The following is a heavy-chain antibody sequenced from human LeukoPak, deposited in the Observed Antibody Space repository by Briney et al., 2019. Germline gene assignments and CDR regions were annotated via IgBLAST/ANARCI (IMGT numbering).Heavy chain of an antibody. CDR1: GYGFATYC. CDR3: ARLTVYFPNLNFDY. D-gene: IGHD3-9*01. V-gene: IGHV5-51*01. J-gene: IGHJ4*02. Sequence: LGESLTFSGQGSGYGFATYCVAWVGHMPGKGLNWMGIIFPGDSNTRYSPSFQGQVTISADKSISTAYLQLRSLKASDTAMYYCARLTVYFPNLNFDYWGQGTLVTVSS. CDR2: IFPGDSNT.